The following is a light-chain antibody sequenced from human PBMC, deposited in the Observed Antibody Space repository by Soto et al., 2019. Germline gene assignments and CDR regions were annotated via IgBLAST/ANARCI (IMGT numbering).Light chain of an antibody. CDR2: GAS. CDR1: QSVSSSY. J-gene: IGKJ1*01. CDR3: QQYGSSPSS. V-gene: IGKV3-20*01. Sequence: EIVLTQSPGALSLSPGERATLSCRASQSVSSSYLAWYQQKPGQAPRLLIYGASSRATGIPDRFSGSGSGTDFTLTISRLEPEDFQVDYCQQYGSSPSSFGQGTKVDIK.